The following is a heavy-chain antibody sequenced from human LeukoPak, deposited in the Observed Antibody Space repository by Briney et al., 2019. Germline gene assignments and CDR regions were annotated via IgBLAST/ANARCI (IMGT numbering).Heavy chain of an antibody. D-gene: IGHD3-22*01. CDR2: IPYDGSNK. J-gene: IGHJ4*02. Sequence: GRSLRLSCAASGFTFSSYAMHWVRQAPGKGLEWVAVIPYDGSNKYYADSVKGRFTISRDNSKNTLYLQMNSLRAEDTAVYYCARVTIYDSSGYYLDYWGQGTLVTVSS. V-gene: IGHV3-30*01. CDR3: ARVTIYDSSGYYLDY. CDR1: GFTFSSYA.